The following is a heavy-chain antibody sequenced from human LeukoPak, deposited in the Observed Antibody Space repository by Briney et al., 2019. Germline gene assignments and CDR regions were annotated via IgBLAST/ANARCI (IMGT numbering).Heavy chain of an antibody. J-gene: IGHJ6*03. V-gene: IGHV1-18*01. Sequence: RASVKVSWKASGYTFTSYGISWVRQAPGQGLEWMGWISAYNGNTNYAQKLQGRVTMTTDTSTSTAYMELRSLRSDDTAVYYCARAVVPAAIGYYYYYMDVWGKGTTVTVSS. D-gene: IGHD2-2*01. CDR2: ISAYNGNT. CDR1: GYTFTSYG. CDR3: ARAVVPAAIGYYYYYMDV.